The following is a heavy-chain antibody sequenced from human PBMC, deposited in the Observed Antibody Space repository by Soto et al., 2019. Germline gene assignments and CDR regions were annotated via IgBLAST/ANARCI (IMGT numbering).Heavy chain of an antibody. Sequence: GGSLRLSCAASGFTFSIYSMNWVRQAPGKGLEWVSYITSSGSATYYADTVKGRFTISRDNAKNSLYLQMNSLRAEDTAVYYCTRGYTGYAQAGLDSWGQGTRVTVAS. CDR3: TRGYTGYAQAGLDS. V-gene: IGHV3-48*01. CDR2: ITSSGSAT. CDR1: GFTFSIYS. D-gene: IGHD5-12*01. J-gene: IGHJ4*02.